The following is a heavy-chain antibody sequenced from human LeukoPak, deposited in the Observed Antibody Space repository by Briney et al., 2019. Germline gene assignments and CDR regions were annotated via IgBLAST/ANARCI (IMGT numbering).Heavy chain of an antibody. CDR3: ARSLVDRCSSTSCYEYFQH. CDR2: IIPIFGTA. CDR1: GGTFSSYA. Sequence: GASVKVSCKASGGTFSSYAISWVRQAPGQGLEWMGGIIPIFGTANYAQKFQGRVTITADESTSTAYMELSSLRSEDTAVYYCARSLVDRCSSTSCYEYFQHWGQGTLVTVSS. D-gene: IGHD2-2*01. J-gene: IGHJ1*01. V-gene: IGHV1-69*13.